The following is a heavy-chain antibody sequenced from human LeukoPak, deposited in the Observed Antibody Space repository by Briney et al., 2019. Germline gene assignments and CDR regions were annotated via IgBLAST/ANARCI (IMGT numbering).Heavy chain of an antibody. J-gene: IGHJ4*02. V-gene: IGHV1-18*01. CDR1: GYTFTSYG. D-gene: IGHD3-10*01. Sequence: GASVKVSCKASGYTFTSYGISWVRQAPGQGLEWMGWISAYNGNTNYAQKLQGRVTMTTDTSTSTAYMELRSLRSDDTAVYYCARATTPMVRGEVNFDYWGQGTLVTVSS. CDR2: ISAYNGNT. CDR3: ARATTPMVRGEVNFDY.